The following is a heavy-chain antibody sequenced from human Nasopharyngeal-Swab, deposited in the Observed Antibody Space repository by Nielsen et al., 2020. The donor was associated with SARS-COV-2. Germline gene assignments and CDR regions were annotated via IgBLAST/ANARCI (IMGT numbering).Heavy chain of an antibody. CDR3: AKDLRGPYFF. CDR2: ISDSGDDT. Sequence: GGSLRLSCAASGFTFSISAMSWVRQAPGKGLEWVSSISDSGDDTYYADSVKGRFSISRDNSKNTLDLQMNSLRAEDTAVYYCAKDLRGPYFFWGQGTLVTVSS. V-gene: IGHV3-23*01. D-gene: IGHD2/OR15-2a*01. CDR1: GFTFSISA. J-gene: IGHJ4*02.